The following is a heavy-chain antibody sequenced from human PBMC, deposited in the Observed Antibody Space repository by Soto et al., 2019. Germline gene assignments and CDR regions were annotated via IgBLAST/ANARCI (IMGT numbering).Heavy chain of an antibody. Sequence: QVQLVQSGAEVKKPGASVKVSCKASGYTFTSYAMHWVRQAPGQRLELMGWINAGNGNTKYSQKFQGRVTITRDTSASTAYMELSSLRSEDTAVYYCARGKGGYSGYDNFDYWGQGTLVTVSS. D-gene: IGHD5-12*01. J-gene: IGHJ4*02. CDR3: ARGKGGYSGYDNFDY. CDR2: INAGNGNT. CDR1: GYTFTSYA. V-gene: IGHV1-3*01.